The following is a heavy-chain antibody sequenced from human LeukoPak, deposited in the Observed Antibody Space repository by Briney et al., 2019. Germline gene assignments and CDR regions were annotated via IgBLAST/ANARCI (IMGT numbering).Heavy chain of an antibody. D-gene: IGHD3-22*01. CDR3: ARDFDSSGHIAIDS. CDR2: IKPDGSEK. Sequence: PGGSLRLSCAASELTFSNYWMSWVRQAPGKGLEWVASIKPDGSEKYYVDSVRGRFTISRDNAKNSLFLQMSSLRAEDTAVYYCARDFDSSGHIAIDSWGQGTLVTVTS. V-gene: IGHV3-7*01. CDR1: ELTFSNYW. J-gene: IGHJ4*02.